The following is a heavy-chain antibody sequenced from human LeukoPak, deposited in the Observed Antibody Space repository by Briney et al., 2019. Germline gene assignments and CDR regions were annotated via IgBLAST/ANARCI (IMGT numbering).Heavy chain of an antibody. J-gene: IGHJ3*01. V-gene: IGHV3-53*04. Sequence: GGSLRLSCAASGISVSNDYMRWVRQAPGKGLEWVSSIYADGYTRDAASVKGRFSISRHNSKYTVYLQMDNLSPEDTAVYYCARDRRGEKDFDVWGPGTMVTVSS. CDR2: IYADGYT. CDR3: ARDRRGEKDFDV. CDR1: GISVSNDY.